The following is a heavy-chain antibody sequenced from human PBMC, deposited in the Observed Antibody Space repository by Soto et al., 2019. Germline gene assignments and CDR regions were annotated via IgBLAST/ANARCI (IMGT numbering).Heavy chain of an antibody. CDR1: GFTFSSYA. D-gene: IGHD6-19*01. CDR2: LSYDGSNK. J-gene: IGHJ4*02. V-gene: IGHV3-30-3*01. Sequence: PGGSLRLSCAASGFTFSSYAMHWVRQAPGKWLEWVAVLSYDGSNKYYADSVKGRFTISRDNSKNTLYLQMSSLTADDTAVYYCAKATTNGGWFNPFDSWGQGXLVTVSS. CDR3: AKATTNGGWFNPFDS.